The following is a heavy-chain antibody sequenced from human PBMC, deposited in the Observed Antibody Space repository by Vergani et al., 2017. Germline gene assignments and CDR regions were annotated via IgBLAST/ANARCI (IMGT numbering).Heavy chain of an antibody. CDR1: GYTFTDHY. J-gene: IGHJ6*02. CDR3: ATLQAVTTGGIEF. V-gene: IGHV1-69-2*01. Sequence: EVQLVQSGAEVKKPGATMKISCKVSGYTFTDHYMHWVKQAPGKGLEWMGLVDPEDGETIYAEKFKSRVTIAADTSTDTAHLELSSLRSEDTAVYYCATLQAVTTGGIEFWGQGTTVIVSS. CDR2: VDPEDGET. D-gene: IGHD4-17*01.